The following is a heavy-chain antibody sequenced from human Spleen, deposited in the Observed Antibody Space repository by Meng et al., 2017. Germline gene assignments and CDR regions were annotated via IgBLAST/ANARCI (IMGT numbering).Heavy chain of an antibody. CDR3: AEALGTLPYFNY. CDR1: GYSITSGYY. V-gene: IGHV4-38-2*02. D-gene: IGHD6-13*01. J-gene: IGHJ4*02. CDR2: IYHSGRT. Sequence: SETLSLTCTVSGYSITSGYYWGWIRQPPGKGLEWIATIYHSGRTYYYPSLKSRVTISVDTSKNQFSLRLSSVTAADTAVYYCAEALGTLPYFNYWGQGTLVTVSS.